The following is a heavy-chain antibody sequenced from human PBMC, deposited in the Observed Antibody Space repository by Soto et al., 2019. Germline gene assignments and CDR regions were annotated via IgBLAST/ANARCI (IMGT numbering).Heavy chain of an antibody. CDR2: ISAYNGNT. CDR3: ARFSDCSGGSYYPNYYYFYMDV. CDR1: GYTFTSYG. V-gene: IGHV1-18*01. D-gene: IGHD2-15*01. J-gene: IGHJ6*03. Sequence: ASVKVSCKASGYTFTSYGISWVRQAPGQGLEWMGWISAYNGNTNYAQKLQGRVTMTTDTSTSTAYMELRSLRSDDTAVYYCARFSDCSGGSYYPNYYYFYMDVWGEGITVTVSS.